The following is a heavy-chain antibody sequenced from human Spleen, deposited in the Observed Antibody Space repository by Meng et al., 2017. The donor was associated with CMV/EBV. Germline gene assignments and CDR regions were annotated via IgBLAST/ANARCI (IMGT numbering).Heavy chain of an antibody. CDR3: AKGGSGSRRYFDY. J-gene: IGHJ4*02. D-gene: IGHD3-10*01. V-gene: IGHV4-39*02. Sequence: SETLSLTCTVSGGSISGSDYYWAWIRQPPGKGLEWLGSIYYSGGTYYNPSLKSRVTISVDTSKNHFSLKLNSVTAADTAVYYCAKGGSGSRRYFDYWGQGTLVTVSS. CDR2: IYYSGGT. CDR1: GGSISGSDYY.